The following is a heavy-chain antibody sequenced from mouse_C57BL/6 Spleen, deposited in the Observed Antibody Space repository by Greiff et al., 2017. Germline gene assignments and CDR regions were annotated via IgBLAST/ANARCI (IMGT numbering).Heavy chain of an antibody. CDR1: GFTFSSYG. CDR3: ARHGGKKAMDY. CDR2: ISSGGSYT. J-gene: IGHJ4*01. Sequence: DVKLVESGGDLVKPGGSLKLSCAASGFTFSSYGMSWVRQTPDKRLEWVATISSGGSYTYYPDSVKGRFTISRDNAKNTLYLQMSSLKSEDTAMYYCARHGGKKAMDYWSQGTSVTVSS. D-gene: IGHD2-1*01. V-gene: IGHV5-6*02.